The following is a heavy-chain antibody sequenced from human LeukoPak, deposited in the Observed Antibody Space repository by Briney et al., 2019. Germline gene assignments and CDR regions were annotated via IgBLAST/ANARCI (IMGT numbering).Heavy chain of an antibody. CDR2: INHSGST. V-gene: IGHV4-34*01. Sequence: SETLSLTCAVYGGSFSGYCWSWIRQPPGKGLEWIGEINHSGSTNYNPSLKSRVTISVDTSKNQFSLKLSSVTAADTAVYYCARGLAGRYCSGGSCYFNWFDPWGQGTLVTVSS. J-gene: IGHJ5*02. CDR1: GGSFSGYC. CDR3: ARGLAGRYCSGGSCYFNWFDP. D-gene: IGHD2-15*01.